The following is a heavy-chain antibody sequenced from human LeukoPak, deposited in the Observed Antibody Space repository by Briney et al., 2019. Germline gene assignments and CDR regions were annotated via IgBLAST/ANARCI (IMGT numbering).Heavy chain of an antibody. CDR1: GFTFSSYA. D-gene: IGHD3-16*02. CDR2: ISGSGGST. J-gene: IGHJ4*02. CDR3: AKGGVIVYYFDY. V-gene: IGHV3-23*01. Sequence: GGSLRLSCAASGFTFSSYAMSWVRQAPGKGLEWVSAISGSGGSTYYADSVKGRFTISRDNSKDTLYLQMNSLRAEDTAVYYCAKGGVIVYYFDYWGQGTLVTVSS.